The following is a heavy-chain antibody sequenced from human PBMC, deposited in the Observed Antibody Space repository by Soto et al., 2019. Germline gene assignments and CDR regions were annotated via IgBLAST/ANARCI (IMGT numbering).Heavy chain of an antibody. CDR3: ATQVGGGYYYYGMDV. CDR1: GFSLSGYW. D-gene: IGHD3-16*01. Sequence: GGSLRLSCAASGFSLSGYWMHWVRQAPGKGLVWVSRIDTYGSATKYADSVEGRFSISKDNSKNTLYLQMNSLRAEDTAVYYCATQVGGGYYYYGMDVWGQGTTVTVSS. CDR2: IDTYGSAT. J-gene: IGHJ6*02. V-gene: IGHV3-74*01.